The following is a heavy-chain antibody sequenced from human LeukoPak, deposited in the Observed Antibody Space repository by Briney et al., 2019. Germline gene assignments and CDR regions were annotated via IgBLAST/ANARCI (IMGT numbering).Heavy chain of an antibody. D-gene: IGHD1-14*01. Sequence: GASVKVSCKASGYAFTNYDINWVRQATGQGLEWMGWVSPDSGKTGFAQKFQGRVTMTRNTSISTAYMELSSLRTEDTAVYYCASPVGKDHDAFDIWGEGTMVTVSS. CDR2: VSPDSGKT. J-gene: IGHJ3*02. V-gene: IGHV1-8*01. CDR1: GYAFTNYD. CDR3: ASPVGKDHDAFDI.